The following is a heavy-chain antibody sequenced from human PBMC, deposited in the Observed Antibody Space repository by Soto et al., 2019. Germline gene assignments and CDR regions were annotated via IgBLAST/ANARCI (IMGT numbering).Heavy chain of an antibody. CDR1: GGSINSVDYY. Sequence: PSETLSLTCTVSGGSINSVDYYWSWIRQPPGKGLEWIGHIYDSGKTYSNPSLKSQVTISVDTSKSQFSLKLTSVTAADTAVYYCARGPTTDKVDFWGQGTLVT. D-gene: IGHD4-17*01. J-gene: IGHJ4*02. V-gene: IGHV4-30-4*01. CDR3: ARGPTTDKVDF. CDR2: IYDSGKT.